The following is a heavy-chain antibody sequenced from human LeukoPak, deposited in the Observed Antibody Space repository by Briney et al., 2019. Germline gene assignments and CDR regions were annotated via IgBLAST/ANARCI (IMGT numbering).Heavy chain of an antibody. CDR3: ARDSDLIDFITMIVVGSPLPDY. CDR1: GGSISSSY. CDR2: ISYNGSP. J-gene: IGHJ4*02. Sequence: PSETLSLTCTVSGGSISSSYWSWVREPPGKGLEWIGYISYNGSPDYSPSLKRRVTISADTSKNQLSLILSSVTAADTAVYYCARDSDLIDFITMIVVGSPLPDYWGQGTLVTLSS. D-gene: IGHD3-22*01. V-gene: IGHV4-59*01.